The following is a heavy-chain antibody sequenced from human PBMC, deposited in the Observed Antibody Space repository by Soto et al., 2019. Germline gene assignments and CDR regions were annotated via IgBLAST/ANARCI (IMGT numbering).Heavy chain of an antibody. CDR2: VSAYNRNT. Sequence: QVQLVQSGPEVKKPGASVKVSCKGSGYTFSNYGVTWVRQAPGQGLERLGWVSAYNRNTDYAQKFEDRATMTIDTSTNTAYLELRGLTPDDTAGYYCARERRWEPLLYWGQGT. V-gene: IGHV1-18*01. D-gene: IGHD1-26*01. CDR3: ARERRWEPLLY. J-gene: IGHJ4*02. CDR1: GYTFSNYG.